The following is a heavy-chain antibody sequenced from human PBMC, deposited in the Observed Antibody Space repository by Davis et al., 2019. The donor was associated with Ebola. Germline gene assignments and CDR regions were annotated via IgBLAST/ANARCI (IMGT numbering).Heavy chain of an antibody. D-gene: IGHD2/OR15-2a*01. V-gene: IGHV4-34*01. J-gene: IGHJ5*02. Sequence: PSETLSLTCAVYGASLSGYYWSWIRQPPGKGLEWIGEINDMGRTNYNPSLKSRITISIDTSRNQFSLKLTSVTAADTAVYYCARVSTFFPRFDTWGQGTLVTVSS. CDR3: ARVSTFFPRFDT. CDR1: GASLSGYY. CDR2: INDMGRT.